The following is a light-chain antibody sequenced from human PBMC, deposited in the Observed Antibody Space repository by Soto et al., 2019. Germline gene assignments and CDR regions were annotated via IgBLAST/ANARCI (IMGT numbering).Light chain of an antibody. Sequence: QSVVTQPPSVSGAPGQRVTISCTGSSSNIGAGYDVHWYQQFPGTAPKLLIYGNNNRPSGVTDRFSCSKSGTSASLAITGLQAEDEADYYCQSFDTRLNSVVFGGGTKLTVL. CDR2: GNN. CDR3: QSFDTRLNSVV. V-gene: IGLV1-40*01. CDR1: SSNIGAGYD. J-gene: IGLJ2*01.